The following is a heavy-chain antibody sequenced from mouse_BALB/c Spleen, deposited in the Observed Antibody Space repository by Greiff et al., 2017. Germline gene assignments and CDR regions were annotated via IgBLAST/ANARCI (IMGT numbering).Heavy chain of an antibody. CDR2: INYSGST. D-gene: IGHD1-1*01. V-gene: IGHV3-2*02. CDR1: GYSITSDYA. Sequence: EVKLVESGPGLVKPSQSLSLTCTVTGYSITSDYAWNWIRQFPGNKLEWMGYINYSGSTSYNPSLKSRISITRDTSKNQFFLQLNSVTTEDTATYYCARTTTTVEYYFDYWGQGTTLTVSS. J-gene: IGHJ2*01. CDR3: ARTTTTVEYYFDY.